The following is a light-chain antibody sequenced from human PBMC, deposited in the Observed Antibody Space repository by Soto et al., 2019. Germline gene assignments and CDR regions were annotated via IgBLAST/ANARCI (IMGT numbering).Light chain of an antibody. V-gene: IGKV1-12*01. Sequence: DIQMTQSPSSVSASVGDRVTITCRASQGISSWLAWYQQQPGKAHKLLIYAASSLQSGVPSRFSGSGSGTDLTLSISSLQPEDFANYCCQKGNSFPLTFGGGTKVEIK. CDR1: QGISSW. CDR2: AAS. CDR3: QKGNSFPLT. J-gene: IGKJ4*01.